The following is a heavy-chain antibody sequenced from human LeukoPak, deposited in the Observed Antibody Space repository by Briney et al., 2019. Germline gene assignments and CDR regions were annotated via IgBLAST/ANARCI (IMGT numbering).Heavy chain of an antibody. CDR3: AREDYDYVWGSYRIIDY. CDR2: IYSGGST. Sequence: QPGGSLRLSCAASGFTVSSNYMSWVRQAPGKGLEWVSVIYSGGSTYYADSVKGRFTISRDNSKNTLYLQMNSLRAEDTAVYYCAREDYDYVWGSYRIIDYWGQGTLVTVSS. D-gene: IGHD3-16*02. V-gene: IGHV3-53*01. CDR1: GFTVSSNY. J-gene: IGHJ4*02.